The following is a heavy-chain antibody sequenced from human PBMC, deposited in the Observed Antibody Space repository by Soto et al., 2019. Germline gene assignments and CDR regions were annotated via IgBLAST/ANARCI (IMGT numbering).Heavy chain of an antibody. CDR1: GGSISSGGYY. D-gene: IGHD3-10*01. J-gene: IGHJ4*02. CDR3: ARHFVAVVIKGWGY. Sequence: PSETLSLTCTVSGGSISSGGYYWSWIRQHPGKGLEWIGSIYYSGSTYYNPSLKSRVTISVDTSKNQFSLKLVSVTAADTAVYYCARHFVAVVIKGWGYWGQGTLVTVSS. CDR2: IYYSGST. V-gene: IGHV4-31*03.